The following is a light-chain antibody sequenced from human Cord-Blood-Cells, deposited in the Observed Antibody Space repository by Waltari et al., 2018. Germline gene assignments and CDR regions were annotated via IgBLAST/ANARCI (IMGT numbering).Light chain of an antibody. CDR2: GAS. CDR3: QQYGSSPPWT. CDR1: QSVSSSY. V-gene: IGKV3-20*01. Sequence: EMVLTQSPGTLSLSPGERATLSCRASQSVSSSYLAWYQQKPGQTPRLLLYGASSRATGIPDRFSGSGSGTDFTLTISSLEPEDFAVYYCQQYGSSPPWTFGQGTKVEIK. J-gene: IGKJ1*01.